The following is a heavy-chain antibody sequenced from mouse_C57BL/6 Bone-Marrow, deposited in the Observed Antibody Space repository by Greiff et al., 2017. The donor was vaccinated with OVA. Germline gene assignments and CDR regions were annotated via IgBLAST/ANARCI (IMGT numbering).Heavy chain of an antibody. CDR2: INPNNGGT. CDR3: ARVPLTGDWYFDV. D-gene: IGHD4-1*01. Sequence: VQLKQSGPELVKPGASVKISCKASGYTFTDYYMNWVKQSHGKSLEWIGDINPNNGGTSYNQKFKGKATLTVDKSSSTAYMELRSLTSEDSAVYYCARVPLTGDWYFDVWGTGTTVTVSS. CDR1: GYTFTDYY. J-gene: IGHJ1*03. V-gene: IGHV1-26*01.